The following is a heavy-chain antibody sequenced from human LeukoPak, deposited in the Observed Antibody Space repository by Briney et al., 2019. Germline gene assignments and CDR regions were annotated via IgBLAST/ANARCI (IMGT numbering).Heavy chain of an antibody. D-gene: IGHD5-12*01. V-gene: IGHV1-69*13. CDR1: GGTFSSYA. CDR2: IIPIFGTA. Sequence: SVKVSCKASGGTFSSYAISWVRQAPGQGLEWMGGIIPIFGTANYAQKFQGRVTITADESTSTAYMELSSLRSEDTAVYYCAAPTEATTYSFYYYYGMDVWGQGTTVTVSS. J-gene: IGHJ6*02. CDR3: AAPTEATTYSFYYYYGMDV.